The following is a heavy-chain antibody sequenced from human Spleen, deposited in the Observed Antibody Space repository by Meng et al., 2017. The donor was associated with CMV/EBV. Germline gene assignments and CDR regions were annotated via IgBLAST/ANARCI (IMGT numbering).Heavy chain of an antibody. CDR1: GITFSSYS. CDR2: ISSSSSYI. Sequence: GESLKISCVASGITFSSYSMNWVRQAPGKGLEWVSSISSSSSYIYYADSVKGRFTISRDNSKNTLYLQINSLRAEDTAVYYCAKSPGWELPFDYWGQGTLVTVSS. V-gene: IGHV3-21*04. J-gene: IGHJ4*02. D-gene: IGHD1-26*01. CDR3: AKSPGWELPFDY.